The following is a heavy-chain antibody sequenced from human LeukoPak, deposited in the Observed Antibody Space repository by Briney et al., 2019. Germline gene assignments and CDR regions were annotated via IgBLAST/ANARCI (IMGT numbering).Heavy chain of an antibody. CDR1: GGSISSYY. CDR2: IYTSGST. D-gene: IGHD6-13*01. V-gene: IGHV4-4*07. Sequence: SEALSLTCTVSGGSISSYYWSWIRQPAGKGLEWIGRIYTSGSTNYNPSLKSRVTMSVDTSKNQFSLKLSSVTAADTAVYYCARDVAAGYYYYYYMDVWGKGTTVTISS. J-gene: IGHJ6*03. CDR3: ARDVAAGYYYYYYMDV.